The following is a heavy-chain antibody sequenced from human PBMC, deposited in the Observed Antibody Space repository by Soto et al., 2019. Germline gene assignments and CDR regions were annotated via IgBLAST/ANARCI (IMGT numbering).Heavy chain of an antibody. J-gene: IGHJ4*02. CDR1: GGSFSGYY. CDR2: INHSGST. Sequence: SETLSLTCAVYGGSFSGYYWSWIRQPPGKGLEWIGEINHSGSTNYNPSLKSRVTISVDTSKNQFSLKLSSVTAADTAVYYCASRNYYDTSGYYWYYLDYWGQGTLVTVSS. V-gene: IGHV4-34*01. D-gene: IGHD3-22*01. CDR3: ASRNYYDTSGYYWYYLDY.